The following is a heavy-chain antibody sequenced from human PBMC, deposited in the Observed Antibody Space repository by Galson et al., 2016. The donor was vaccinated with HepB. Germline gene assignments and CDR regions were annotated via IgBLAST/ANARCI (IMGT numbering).Heavy chain of an antibody. Sequence: SLRLSCAASGFPFFSYSLHWVRQAPGEGLEWVAVISEDGSKKSYADSVKGRVTISRDNSKNTIYLQMGRLRVEDTATYYCARDLTLVQSNTPLDYFSYGMDVCGKGTTVTVSS. CDR3: ARDLTLVQSNTPLDYFSYGMDV. CDR2: ISEDGSKK. J-gene: IGHJ6*04. CDR1: GFPFFSYS. V-gene: IGHV3-30*04. D-gene: IGHD3-10*01.